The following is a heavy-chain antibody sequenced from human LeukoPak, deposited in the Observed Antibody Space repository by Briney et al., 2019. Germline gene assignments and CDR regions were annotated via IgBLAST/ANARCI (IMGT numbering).Heavy chain of an antibody. V-gene: IGHV1-69*04. CDR3: AREPNGYCSSTSCYPYYYYYGMDV. CDR2: IIPILGIA. D-gene: IGHD2-2*01. Sequence: SVKVSCKASGGTFSSYAISWVRQAPGQGLEWMGRIIPILGIANYAQKFQGRVTITADKSTSTAYMELSSLRSEDTAVYYCAREPNGYCSSTSCYPYYYYYGMDVWGQGTTVTVSS. CDR1: GGTFSSYA. J-gene: IGHJ6*02.